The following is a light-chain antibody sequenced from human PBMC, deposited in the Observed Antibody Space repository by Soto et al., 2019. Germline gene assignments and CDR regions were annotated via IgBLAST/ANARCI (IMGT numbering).Light chain of an antibody. J-gene: IGKJ1*01. CDR3: QQGYSRPRT. CDR2: GAS. CDR1: QSLLHSNGYNY. Sequence: DIVMTQSPLSLPVTPGEPASMSFTSDQSLLHSNGYNYLDWYQQKPGQAPRLLIYGASSRATGIPDRFSGSGSGTDFTLTISSLQPEDFATYFCQQGYSRPRTFGQGTKVDIK. V-gene: IGKV2-28*01.